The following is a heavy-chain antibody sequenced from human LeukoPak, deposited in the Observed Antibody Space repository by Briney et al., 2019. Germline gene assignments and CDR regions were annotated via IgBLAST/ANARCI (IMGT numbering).Heavy chain of an antibody. Sequence: GGSLRLSCAASGFTFSTYGMHWVRQAPGKGLEWVAFIRYDGSNKYHADSVKGRFTISRDNAKNSLYLQMNSLRAEDTALYYCAKVRGGGIAVAGTHFDYWGQGTLVTVSS. CDR3: AKVRGGGIAVAGTHFDY. D-gene: IGHD6-19*01. V-gene: IGHV3-30*02. J-gene: IGHJ4*02. CDR2: IRYDGSNK. CDR1: GFTFSTYG.